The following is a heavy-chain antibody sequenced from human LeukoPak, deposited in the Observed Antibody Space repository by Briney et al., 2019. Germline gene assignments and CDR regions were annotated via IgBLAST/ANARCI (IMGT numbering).Heavy chain of an antibody. J-gene: IGHJ4*02. CDR1: GGSISSSRYY. CDR2: IYYSGST. Sequence: SETLSLTCTVSGGSISSSRYYWGWIRQPPGKGLEWIGSIYYSGSTYYNPSLKSRVTISVDTSKNQFSLKLSSVTAADTAVYYCASRGAYYYDSSGYYDFDYWGQGTLVTVSS. CDR3: ASRGAYYYDSSGYYDFDY. D-gene: IGHD3-22*01. V-gene: IGHV4-39*01.